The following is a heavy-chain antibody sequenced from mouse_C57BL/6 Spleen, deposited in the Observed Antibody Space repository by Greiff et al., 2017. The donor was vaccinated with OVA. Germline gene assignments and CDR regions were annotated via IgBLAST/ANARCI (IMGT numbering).Heavy chain of an antibody. CDR1: GFTFSSYG. J-gene: IGHJ4*01. D-gene: IGHD2-4*01. Sequence: EVMLVESGGDLVKPGGSLKLSCAASGFTFSSYGMSWVRQTPDKRLEWVATISSGGSYTYYPDSVKGRFTISRDNAKNTLYLQMSSLKSEDTAMYYCARQYDYSMDYWGQGTSVTVSS. CDR3: ARQYDYSMDY. V-gene: IGHV5-6*01. CDR2: ISSGGSYT.